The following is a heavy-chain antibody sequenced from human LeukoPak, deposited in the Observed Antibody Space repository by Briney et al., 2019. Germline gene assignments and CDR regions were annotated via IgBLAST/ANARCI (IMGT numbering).Heavy chain of an antibody. CDR3: AREARRLYNWFDP. CDR1: GGSISSSSYY. V-gene: IGHV4-39*07. J-gene: IGHJ5*02. Sequence: PSETLSLTCTVSGGSISSSSYYWGWIRPPPGKGLEWLGSIYYSGSTYYNPSLKSRVTISVDTSKNHFSLKLSSVTAADTAVYYCAREARRLYNWFDPWGQGTLVTVSS. CDR2: IYYSGST. D-gene: IGHD1-14*01.